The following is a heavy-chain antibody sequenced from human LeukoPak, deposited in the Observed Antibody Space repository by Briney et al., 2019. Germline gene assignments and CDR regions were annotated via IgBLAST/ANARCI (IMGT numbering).Heavy chain of an antibody. Sequence: PSETLSLTCAVSGGSISSGGYSWSWIRQPPGKGLEWIGYIYYSGSTYYNPSLKSRVTISVDTSKNQFSLKLSSVTAADTAVYYCARDLGWIQLAVPDAFDIWGQGTMVTVSS. CDR1: GGSISSGGYS. J-gene: IGHJ3*02. V-gene: IGHV4-30-4*07. D-gene: IGHD5-18*01. CDR2: IYYSGST. CDR3: ARDLGWIQLAVPDAFDI.